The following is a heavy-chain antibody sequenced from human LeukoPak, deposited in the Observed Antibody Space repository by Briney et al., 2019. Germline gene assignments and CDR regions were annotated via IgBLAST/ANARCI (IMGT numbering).Heavy chain of an antibody. D-gene: IGHD2-15*01. CDR2: ISGSGGST. CDR1: GFTFSSYA. Sequence: GGSLRLSCAASGFTFSSYAMSWVRQAPGKGLEWVSAISGSGGSTYYADSVKGRFTISRDNSKNTLYLQMNSLRAEDTAVYYCTTGEVYCSGGSCSQDYWGQGTLVTVSS. CDR3: TTGEVYCSGGSCSQDY. J-gene: IGHJ4*02. V-gene: IGHV3-23*01.